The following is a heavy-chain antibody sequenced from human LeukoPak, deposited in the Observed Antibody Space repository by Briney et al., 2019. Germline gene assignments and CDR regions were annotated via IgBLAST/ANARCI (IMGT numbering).Heavy chain of an antibody. CDR3: ARDYYDSSGYYYALAFDI. J-gene: IGHJ3*02. CDR2: INHSGST. V-gene: IGHV4-34*01. Sequence: LETLSLTCAVYGGSFSGYYWSWIRQPPGKGLEWIGEINHSGSTNYNPSLKSRVTISVDTSKNQFSLKLSSVTAVDTAVYYCARDYYDSSGYYYALAFDIWGQGTMVTVSS. D-gene: IGHD3-22*01. CDR1: GGSFSGYY.